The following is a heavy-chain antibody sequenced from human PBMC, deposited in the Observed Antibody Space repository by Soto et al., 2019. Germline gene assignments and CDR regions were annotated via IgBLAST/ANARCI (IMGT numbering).Heavy chain of an antibody. CDR2: TYYRSKWYN. D-gene: IGHD6-13*01. Sequence: KQSQTLSLTCAISGDSVSSNSAAWNWIRQSPSRGLEWLGRTYYRSKWYNDYAVSVKSRITINPDTSKNQFSLQLNSVTPEDTAVYYCARDQGYSSSWYGIDLYYYYGMDVWGQGTTVTVSS. V-gene: IGHV6-1*01. CDR1: GDSVSSNSAA. J-gene: IGHJ6*02. CDR3: ARDQGYSSSWYGIDLYYYYGMDV.